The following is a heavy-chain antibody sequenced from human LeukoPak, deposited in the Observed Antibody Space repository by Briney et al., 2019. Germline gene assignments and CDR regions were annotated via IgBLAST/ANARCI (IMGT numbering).Heavy chain of an antibody. CDR3: ATTFDWLLFLDV. CDR2: INSDGSST. D-gene: IGHD3-9*01. J-gene: IGHJ6*04. Sequence: PGGSLRLSCAASGFTFSSYWMHWVRRAPGKGLVWVSRINSDGSSTSYADSVKGRFTISRDNAKNTLYLQMNSLRAEDTAVYYCATTFDWLLFLDVWGKGTTVTVSS. V-gene: IGHV3-74*01. CDR1: GFTFSSYW.